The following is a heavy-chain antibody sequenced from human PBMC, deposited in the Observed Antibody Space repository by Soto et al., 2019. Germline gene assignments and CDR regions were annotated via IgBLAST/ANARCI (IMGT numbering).Heavy chain of an antibody. CDR2: IYYSGST. Sequence: SATLSLTCTVSGCSISSYYWSWIRQPPGKGLEWFGYIYYSGSTNYNPSLKSRVTISVDTSKNQFSLKLSSVTAADTAVYYCARHGDYYGSGSYHNFWGSPTYGMDAWGQGTTVT. D-gene: IGHD3-10*01. CDR1: GCSISSYY. V-gene: IGHV4-59*08. J-gene: IGHJ6*02. CDR3: ARHGDYYGSGSYHNFWGSPTYGMDA.